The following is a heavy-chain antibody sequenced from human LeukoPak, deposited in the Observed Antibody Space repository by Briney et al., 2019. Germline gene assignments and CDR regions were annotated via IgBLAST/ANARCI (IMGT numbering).Heavy chain of an antibody. CDR1: GFTFSSYA. D-gene: IGHD3-10*01. Sequence: GSLRLSCAASGFTFSSYAMSWVRQAPGKGLEWVSAISGSGGSTYYADSVKGRFTISRDNSKNTLYLQMNSLRAEDTAVYYCATQGYYYGSGNWGQGTLVTVSS. J-gene: IGHJ4*02. V-gene: IGHV3-23*01. CDR2: ISGSGGST. CDR3: ATQGYYYGSGN.